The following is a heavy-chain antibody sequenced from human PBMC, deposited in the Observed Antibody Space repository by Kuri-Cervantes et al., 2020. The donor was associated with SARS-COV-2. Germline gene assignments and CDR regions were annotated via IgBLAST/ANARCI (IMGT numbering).Heavy chain of an antibody. J-gene: IGHJ6*02. D-gene: IGHD1-1*01. CDR3: ARGPTTRSRNYYVMDV. V-gene: IGHV4-34*01. Sequence: ESLKISCAVYGGSFSGYYWSWIRQPPGKGLEWIGEINHSGSTNYNPSLKSRVTISVDTSKNQFSLKLSSVTAADTAVYYCARGPTTRSRNYYVMDVWGQGTTVTVSS. CDR2: INHSGST. CDR1: GGSFSGYY.